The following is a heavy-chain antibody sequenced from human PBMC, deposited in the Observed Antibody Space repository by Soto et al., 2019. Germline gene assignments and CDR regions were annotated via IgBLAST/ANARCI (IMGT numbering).Heavy chain of an antibody. V-gene: IGHV3-53*01. D-gene: IGHD6-6*01. CDR3: AILSN. Sequence: GESLKISCAASGFTVSSNYMNWVRQAPGKGLEWLSIIYSDGTTYYADSVKGRFTISRDNFKNTLYLQMNNLRVEDTAVYYCAILSNWGQGTLVTVSS. CDR2: IYSDGTT. J-gene: IGHJ4*02. CDR1: GFTVSSNY.